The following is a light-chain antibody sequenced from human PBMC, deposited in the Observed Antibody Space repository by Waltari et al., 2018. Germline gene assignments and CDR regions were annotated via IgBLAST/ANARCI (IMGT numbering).Light chain of an antibody. CDR2: GAT. CDR1: QSVSRF. CDR3: QKYDRLPAT. Sequence: EIVLTQSPGTLSLSPGERGPLSCSASQSVSRFLAWYQQKPGKAPRLLIYGATTRATGIPDRFSGSGSGTDFSLTISRLEPEDFAVYYCQKYDRLPATFGPGTKVEIK. V-gene: IGKV3-20*01. J-gene: IGKJ1*01.